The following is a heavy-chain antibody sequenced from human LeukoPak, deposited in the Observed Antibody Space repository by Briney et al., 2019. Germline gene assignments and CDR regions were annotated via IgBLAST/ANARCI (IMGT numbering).Heavy chain of an antibody. CDR1: GFTLNTYY. V-gene: IGHV3-7*01. J-gene: IGHJ3*02. CDR2: INPDGTEK. D-gene: IGHD4-17*01. Sequence: GGSLRLSCAGSGFTLNTYYMSWVRQAPGKGLEWVANINPDGTEKFYVDSLKGRLTISRDNSKNTLYLQMNSLRAEDTAVYYCAKVSGDYGDAFDIWGQGTMVTVSS. CDR3: AKVSGDYGDAFDI.